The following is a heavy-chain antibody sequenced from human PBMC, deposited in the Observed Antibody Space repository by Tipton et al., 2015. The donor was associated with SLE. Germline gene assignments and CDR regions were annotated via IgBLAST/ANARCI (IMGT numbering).Heavy chain of an antibody. J-gene: IGHJ4*02. V-gene: IGHV4-4*07. D-gene: IGHD1-26*01. CDR1: GGSISSYY. CDR3: ARHFSGSYSFDY. Sequence: LRLSCTVSGGSISSYYWSWIRQPAGKGLEWIGQIHSSGSTSYNPSLKSRVSISVDMSNNQVSLKLSSVTAADTALYYCARHFSGSYSFDYWGQGKLVTVSS. CDR2: IHSSGST.